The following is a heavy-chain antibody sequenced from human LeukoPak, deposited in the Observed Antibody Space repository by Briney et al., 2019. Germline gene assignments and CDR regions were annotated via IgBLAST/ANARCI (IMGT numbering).Heavy chain of an antibody. D-gene: IGHD2-2*01. CDR3: ARDPVAAAIDLDY. Sequence: ASVKVSCKASGYTFTGYYIHWVRQAPGQGLEWMGWINPNTGGTKYAQKFQGRVTMTRDTSIGTAYMELSRLISDDTAVYYCARDPVAAAIDLDYWGQGTQVTVSS. V-gene: IGHV1-2*02. CDR1: GYTFTGYY. J-gene: IGHJ4*02. CDR2: INPNTGGT.